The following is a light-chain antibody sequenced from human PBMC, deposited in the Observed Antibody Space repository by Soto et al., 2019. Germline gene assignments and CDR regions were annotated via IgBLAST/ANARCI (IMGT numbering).Light chain of an antibody. Sequence: EVVLTQSPGTLSLSPGERATLSCRTTESVTSTYLAWYQQKPGQPPRLLIYAASSRAAGIPDRFSGSGSGTDFTLTISRLEPEDFAVYYCQLFGGSPLYTFGRGTKLEIK. J-gene: IGKJ2*01. CDR3: QLFGGSPLYT. CDR2: AAS. V-gene: IGKV3-20*01. CDR1: ESVTSTY.